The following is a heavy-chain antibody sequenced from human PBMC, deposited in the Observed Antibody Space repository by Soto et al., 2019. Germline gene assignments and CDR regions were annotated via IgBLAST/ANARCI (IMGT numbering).Heavy chain of an antibody. J-gene: IGHJ6*02. D-gene: IGHD1-1*01. CDR2: IVVGSGNT. CDR1: GFTFTSSA. V-gene: IGHV1-58*01. CDR3: AADFLFWNKESGYYYHGMDV. Sequence: SVKVSCKASGFTFTSSAVQWVRQARGQRLEWIGWIVVGSGNTNYAQKFQERVTITRDMSTSTAYMELSSLRSEDTAVYYCAADFLFWNKESGYYYHGMDVWGQGXTVTVYS.